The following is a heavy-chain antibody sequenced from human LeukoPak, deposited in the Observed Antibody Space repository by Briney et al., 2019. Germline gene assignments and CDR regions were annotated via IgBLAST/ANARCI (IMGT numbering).Heavy chain of an antibody. CDR1: GFTFSSYW. V-gene: IGHV3-74*01. CDR3: ARGPRGQWLNYYYYYMDV. CDR2: INSDGSST. D-gene: IGHD6-19*01. J-gene: IGHJ6*03. Sequence: PGGSLRLSCAASGFTFSSYWMHWVRQAPGKGLVWVSRINSDGSSTSYADSVKGRFTISRDNAKNTLYLQMNSLRAEDTAVYYCARGPRGQWLNYYYYYMDVWGIGTTVTVSS.